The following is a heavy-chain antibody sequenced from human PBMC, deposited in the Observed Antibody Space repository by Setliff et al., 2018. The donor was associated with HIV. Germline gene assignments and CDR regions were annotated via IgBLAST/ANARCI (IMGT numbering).Heavy chain of an antibody. V-gene: IGHV4-4*09. CDR1: GGSISNYY. Sequence: SETLSLTCTVSGGSISNYYWSWIRKPPGKGLEWIGYIHSSGSTSHNPSLKSRGIISVDTSKNQFSLKLTSVSAADTAVYFCARHQILSYDVFDVWGQGMMVTVSS. J-gene: IGHJ3*01. CDR2: IHSSGST. CDR3: ARHQILSYDVFDV. D-gene: IGHD2-15*01.